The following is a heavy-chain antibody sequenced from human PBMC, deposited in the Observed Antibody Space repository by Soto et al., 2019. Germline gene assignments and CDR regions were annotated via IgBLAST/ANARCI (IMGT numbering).Heavy chain of an antibody. V-gene: IGHV2-26*01. CDR1: GFSLSDARMG. CDR3: ARIIGDWGRWRFDC. D-gene: IGHD2-21*02. J-gene: IGHJ4*02. CDR2: IFSSDEN. Sequence: QVTLKDSGPALVKPTETLTLTCTVSGFSLSDARMGVTWIRQPPGKALEWLAHIFSSDENSSRTSLRSSLTISKDTSKSQVVLTMINLDPVDTATYYCARIIGDWGRWRFDCWGQGALVSVSS.